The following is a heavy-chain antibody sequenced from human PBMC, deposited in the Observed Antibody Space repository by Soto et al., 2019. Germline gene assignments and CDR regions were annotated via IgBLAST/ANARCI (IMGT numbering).Heavy chain of an antibody. J-gene: IGHJ4*02. D-gene: IGHD2-15*01. Sequence: QVQLVESGGGVVQPGRSLTLSCAVSGFTLSSYDMDWVRQAPGKGLEWVAGISYDGSKKYYADSVKGRFTISRDNSKNTVSLQMNSLRAEDTALYYCAKDARALIYGGKAFEYWGQGTLVSVSS. CDR2: ISYDGSKK. V-gene: IGHV3-30*18. CDR1: GFTLSSYD. CDR3: AKDARALIYGGKAFEY.